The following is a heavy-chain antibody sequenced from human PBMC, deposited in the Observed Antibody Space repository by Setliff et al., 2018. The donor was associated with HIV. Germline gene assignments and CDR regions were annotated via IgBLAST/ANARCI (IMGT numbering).Heavy chain of an antibody. CDR1: GFTFSSYG. Sequence: PGGSLRLSCAASGFTFSSYGMHWVRQAPGKGLEYVSVITGNGDFSYYADSVKGRFTISRDNSKNTVYLQMSSLRPEDTAVYYCVTDYDFWSGYSNDAFDIWGQGTMVTVSS. D-gene: IGHD3-3*01. CDR2: ITGNGDFS. V-gene: IGHV3-64D*09. CDR3: VTDYDFWSGYSNDAFDI. J-gene: IGHJ3*02.